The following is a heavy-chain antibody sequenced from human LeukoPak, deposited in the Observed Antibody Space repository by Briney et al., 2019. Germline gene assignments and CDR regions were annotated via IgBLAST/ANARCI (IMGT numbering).Heavy chain of an antibody. J-gene: IGHJ6*03. V-gene: IGHV3-30*02. CDR2: IRYDGSNK. D-gene: IGHD3-10*01. CDR1: GFTFSSYG. Sequence: TGGSLRLSCAASGFTFSSYGIHWVRQAPGKGLEWVAFIRYDGSNKYYADSVKGRFTISRDNSKNTLYLQMNSLRSEDTAVYYCARDKRNIGSGVTYLTYYYYYMDVWGKGTTVTVSS. CDR3: ARDKRNIGSGVTYLTYYYYYMDV.